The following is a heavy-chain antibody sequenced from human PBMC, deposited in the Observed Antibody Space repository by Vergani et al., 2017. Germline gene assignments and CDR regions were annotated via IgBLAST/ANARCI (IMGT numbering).Heavy chain of an antibody. CDR3: ARDFGGEWYFDL. J-gene: IGHJ2*01. V-gene: IGHV4-59*01. CDR2: VFRYGNV. Sequence: VLLQEPGPGLVKPSETLSLKCSVSGASIDSFYWSWLRQSSGKGLEWIGYVFRYGNVNYNPSFNFRAAIDTSNNQLSLSLSSVTAADTAVYYCARDFGGEWYFDLWGRGTFVTVSS. CDR1: GASIDSFY. D-gene: IGHD2-15*01.